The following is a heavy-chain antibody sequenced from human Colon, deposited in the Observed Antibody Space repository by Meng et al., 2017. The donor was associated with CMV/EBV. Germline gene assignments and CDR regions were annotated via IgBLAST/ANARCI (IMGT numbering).Heavy chain of an antibody. CDR3: ARFLVVSAASKYYGMDV. CDR2: MNPNSGNT. D-gene: IGHD2-2*01. CDR1: GYTFTSYD. J-gene: IGHJ6*02. V-gene: IGHV1-8*01. Sequence: ASVKVSCKASGYTFTSYDINWVRQATGQGLEWMGWMNPNSGNTGYAQKFQGRVTMTTDTSTNTAYLEVRSLRSDDTAVYYCARFLVVSAASKYYGMDVWGHGTTVTVSS.